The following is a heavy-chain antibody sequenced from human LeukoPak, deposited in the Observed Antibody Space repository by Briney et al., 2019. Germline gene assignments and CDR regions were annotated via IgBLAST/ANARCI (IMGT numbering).Heavy chain of an antibody. Sequence: SETLSLTCTVSGGSISSSSYYWGWIRQPPGKGLEWIGSIYYSGSTYYNPSLKSRVTILVDTSKNQFSLKLSSVTAADTAVYYCAREMIAAAGTEAFDIWGQGTMVTVSS. CDR2: IYYSGST. CDR1: GGSISSSSYY. D-gene: IGHD6-13*01. CDR3: AREMIAAAGTEAFDI. V-gene: IGHV4-39*07. J-gene: IGHJ3*02.